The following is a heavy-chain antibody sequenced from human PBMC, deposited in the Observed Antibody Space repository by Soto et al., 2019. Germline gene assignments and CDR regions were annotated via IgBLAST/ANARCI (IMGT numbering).Heavy chain of an antibody. CDR1: GYTFTSYA. CDR3: ARWSSGWTDFDY. V-gene: IGHV1-3*01. Sequence: ASVKVSCKASGYTFTSYAMHWVRQAPGQRLEWMGWINAGNGNTKYSQKFQGRVTITRDTSASTAYMELSSLRSEDTAVYYCARWSSGWTDFDYWGQGTLVTVSS. CDR2: INAGNGNT. D-gene: IGHD6-19*01. J-gene: IGHJ4*02.